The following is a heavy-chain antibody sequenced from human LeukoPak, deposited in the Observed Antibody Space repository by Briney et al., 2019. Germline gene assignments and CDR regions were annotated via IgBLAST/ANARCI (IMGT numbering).Heavy chain of an antibody. V-gene: IGHV4-39*01. CDR1: GGSISSGGYY. Sequence: SETLSLTCTVSGGSISSGGYYWGWIRQPPGKGLEWIGSIYYSGSTYYNPSLKSRVTISVDTSKNQFSLKLSSVTAADTAVYYCARHPRYEYCSGGSCYSDWFDPWGQGTLVTVSS. CDR2: IYYSGST. J-gene: IGHJ5*02. CDR3: ARHPRYEYCSGGSCYSDWFDP. D-gene: IGHD2-15*01.